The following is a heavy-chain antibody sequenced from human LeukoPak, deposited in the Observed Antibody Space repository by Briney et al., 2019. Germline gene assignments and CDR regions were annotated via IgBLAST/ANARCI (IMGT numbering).Heavy chain of an antibody. V-gene: IGHV1-2*02. J-gene: IGHJ4*02. D-gene: IGHD2-2*01. CDR2: INPNSGGT. Sequence: ASVKVSCKASGYTFTGYYMHWVRQAPGQGLEWMGWINPNSGGTNYAQKCQGRVTMTRDTSISTAYMELSRLRSDDTAVYYCARSQDIVVVPAVPAYYWGQGTLVTVSS. CDR3: ARSQDIVVVPAVPAYY. CDR1: GYTFTGYY.